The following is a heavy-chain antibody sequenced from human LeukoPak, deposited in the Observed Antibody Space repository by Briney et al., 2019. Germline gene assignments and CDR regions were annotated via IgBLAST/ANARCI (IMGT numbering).Heavy chain of an antibody. CDR2: IYYSGST. V-gene: IGHV4-39*07. J-gene: IGHJ2*01. CDR1: GGSISSSSYY. D-gene: IGHD2-8*01. CDR3: ATDNGAFGL. Sequence: SETLSLTCAVSGGSISSSSYYWGWIRQPPGKGLEWIGSIYYSGSTYYNPSLKSRVTMSVDTSKNQFSLKLSSVTAADTAVYYCATDNGAFGLWGRGTLVTVSS.